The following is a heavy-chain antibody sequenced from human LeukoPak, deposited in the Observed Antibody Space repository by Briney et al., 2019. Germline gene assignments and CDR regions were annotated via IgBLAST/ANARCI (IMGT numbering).Heavy chain of an antibody. CDR3: VRGFRGYSFEY. CDR2: ISTGGSP. J-gene: IGHJ4*02. CDR1: GLTVSNNY. Sequence: PGGSLRLSCAASGLTVSNNYMTWVRRAPGKGLEWVSLISTGGSPYYTDSVKGRFTISRDNSKNTLFLQMNSLRAEDTAVYYCVRGFRGYSFEYWGQGTLVTVSS. V-gene: IGHV3-53*01.